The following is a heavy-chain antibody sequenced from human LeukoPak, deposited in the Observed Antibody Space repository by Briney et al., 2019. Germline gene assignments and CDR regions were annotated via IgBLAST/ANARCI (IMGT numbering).Heavy chain of an antibody. CDR1: GFTFSTYA. D-gene: IGHD6-19*01. CDR2: IRPDGDRT. V-gene: IGHV3-23*01. J-gene: IGHJ4*02. Sequence: PGGSLRLSCAASGFTFSTYAITWLRHGPGKGLEWVSAIRPDGDRTYYANSVRGRFTISRDNSKDKVYLQINGLRVEDTAVYYCAREQSGTRGWYTVDYWGQGTLVTVSS. CDR3: AREQSGTRGWYTVDY.